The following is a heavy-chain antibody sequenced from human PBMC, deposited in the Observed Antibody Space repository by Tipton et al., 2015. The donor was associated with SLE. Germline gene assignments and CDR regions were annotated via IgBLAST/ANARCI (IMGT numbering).Heavy chain of an antibody. CDR1: GGSLTSHY. Sequence: TLSLTCTVSGGSLTSHYWNWIRQPQGKGLEWIGYVSYSGTTSYKPSLESRVTISVDRAKNQFSLKLRSVTAADTAVYYCAGGWQDYCSGGTCYALDYWGQGKLVTVSS. V-gene: IGHV4-59*11. J-gene: IGHJ4*02. D-gene: IGHD2-15*01. CDR3: AGGWQDYCSGGTCYALDY. CDR2: VSYSGTT.